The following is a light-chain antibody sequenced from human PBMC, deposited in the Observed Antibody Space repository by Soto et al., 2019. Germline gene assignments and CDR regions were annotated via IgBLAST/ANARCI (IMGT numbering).Light chain of an antibody. Sequence: EIVLTQSPGTLSLSPGERATLSCRASQSVSSSYLAWYQQKPGQAPRLLIYGASSRATGIPDRFSGSGSVTDFTLTISRLEPEDFALYYCQQYGSSPWTFGQRTKVEIK. J-gene: IGKJ1*01. CDR2: GAS. V-gene: IGKV3-20*01. CDR3: QQYGSSPWT. CDR1: QSVSSSY.